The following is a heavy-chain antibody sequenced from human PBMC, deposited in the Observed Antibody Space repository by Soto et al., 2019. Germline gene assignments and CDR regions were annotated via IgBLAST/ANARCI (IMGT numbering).Heavy chain of an antibody. CDR2: INHVGGT. J-gene: IGHJ5*02. CDR3: VRIRYQLPSSVLWLDP. D-gene: IGHD3-16*01. CDR1: GGFLSESC. V-gene: IGHV4-34*01. Sequence: SETLSLTCAVYGGFLSESCWTWIRQPPGKGLEWIGEINHVGGTNYNPSLKSRVTMSVDTSQNQFSLRLISVTAADTAMYFCVRIRYQLPSSVLWLDPWGQGTPVTVSS.